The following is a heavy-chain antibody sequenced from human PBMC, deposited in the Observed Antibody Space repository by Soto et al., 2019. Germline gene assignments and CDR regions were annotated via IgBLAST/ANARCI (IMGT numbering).Heavy chain of an antibody. V-gene: IGHV3-30-3*01. J-gene: IGHJ5*02. CDR3: ARDGAFGLVFGHWFDP. D-gene: IGHD3-3*02. Sequence: PGWSLRLSCASSVFTFISYAMHWVRQAPGKGLEWVAVISYDGSNKYYADSVKGRFTISRDNSKNTLYLQMNSLRAEDTAVYYCARDGAFGLVFGHWFDPWGQGTLVTVSS. CDR1: VFTFISYA. CDR2: ISYDGSNK.